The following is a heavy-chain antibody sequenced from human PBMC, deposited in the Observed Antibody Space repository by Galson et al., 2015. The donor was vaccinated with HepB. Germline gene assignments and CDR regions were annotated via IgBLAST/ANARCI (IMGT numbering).Heavy chain of an antibody. Sequence: SLRLSCAASGFTVSSNYMSWVRQAPGKGLDWVSIISRGGNTHYVDSAKGRFTISRDNSKNTVDLQMNSLRVDDTAVYYCARGRGTSDTYSFDYWGQGTMVTVSS. J-gene: IGHJ4*02. CDR3: ARGRGTSDTYSFDY. CDR2: ISRGGNT. D-gene: IGHD2-21*01. CDR1: GFTVSSNY. V-gene: IGHV3-53*01.